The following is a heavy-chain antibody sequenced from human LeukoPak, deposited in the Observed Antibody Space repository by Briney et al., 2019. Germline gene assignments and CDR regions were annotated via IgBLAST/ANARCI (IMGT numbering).Heavy chain of an antibody. CDR1: GGSFSGYY. CDR2: INHSGST. J-gene: IGHJ4*02. V-gene: IGHV4-34*01. D-gene: IGHD3-10*01. CDR3: AKNPFVGYGSDYFDD. Sequence: SETLSLTCAVYGGSFSGYYWSWIRQPPGKGLEWIGEINHSGSTNYNPSLKSRVTISVDTSKNQFSLKLSSVTAADTAVYYCAKNPFVGYGSDYFDDWGQGTLVTVSS.